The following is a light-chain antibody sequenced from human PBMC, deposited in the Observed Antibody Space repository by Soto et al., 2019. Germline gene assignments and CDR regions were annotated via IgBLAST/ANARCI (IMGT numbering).Light chain of an antibody. Sequence: NCMLTQPQSLSEAPGKSVTISCTRSRGDIANNYVQWYQQRPGSAPITVIYEDNQRPSGVPDRFSASIDGSSNSASLTISGLQTDDEADYYCQSYDTSNYVFGSGTKVTVL. CDR3: QSYDTSNYV. CDR2: EDN. V-gene: IGLV6-57*04. CDR1: RGDIANNY. J-gene: IGLJ1*01.